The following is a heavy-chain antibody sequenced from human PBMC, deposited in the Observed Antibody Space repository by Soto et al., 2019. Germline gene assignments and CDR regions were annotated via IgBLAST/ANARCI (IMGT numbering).Heavy chain of an antibody. CDR1: GFSLNTRGVG. V-gene: IGHV2-5*02. CDR3: AHTYYYGSGSVY. CDR2: IYWDNDK. D-gene: IGHD3-10*01. J-gene: IGHJ4*02. Sequence: QITLKESGPTLVKPTQTLTLTCAFSGFSLNTRGVGVGWIRQPPGKALEWLALIYWDNDKRYSPSLKSRLTITHDTPKHPLLLRMTDMGPVDTATYSCAHTYYYGSGSVYWGQGTLVTVSS.